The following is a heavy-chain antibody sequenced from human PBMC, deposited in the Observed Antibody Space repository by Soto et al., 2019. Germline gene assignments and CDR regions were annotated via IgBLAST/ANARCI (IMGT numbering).Heavy chain of an antibody. CDR3: ARDHIPDYYGSGSPLLGY. CDR1: GYTFTSYG. D-gene: IGHD3-10*01. CDR2: ISAYNGNT. J-gene: IGHJ4*02. Sequence: QVQLVQSGAEVKKPGASVKVSCKASGYTFTSYGISWVRQAPGQGLEWMGWISAYNGNTNYAQKLQGRVTMTTDTSTSTAYMELRSLRSDDTAVYYCARDHIPDYYGSGSPLLGYWGQGTLVTVSS. V-gene: IGHV1-18*01.